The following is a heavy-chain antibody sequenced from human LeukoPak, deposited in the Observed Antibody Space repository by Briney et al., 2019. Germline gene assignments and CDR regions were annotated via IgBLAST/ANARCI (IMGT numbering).Heavy chain of an antibody. V-gene: IGHV1-18*01. Sequence: ASVKVSCKASGYTFTSYGISWVRQAPGQGLEWMGWISAYNGNTNYAQKLQGRVTMTTDTSTSTAYMELRSLRSDDTAVYYCARVRWGVYNYGSRPELIDYWGQGTLVTVSS. CDR2: ISAYNGNT. CDR1: GYTFTSYG. J-gene: IGHJ4*02. CDR3: ARVRWGVYNYGSRPELIDY. D-gene: IGHD4-17*01.